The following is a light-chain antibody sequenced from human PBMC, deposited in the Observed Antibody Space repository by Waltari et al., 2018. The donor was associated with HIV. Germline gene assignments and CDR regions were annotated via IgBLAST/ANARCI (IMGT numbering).Light chain of an antibody. CDR1: RPIDDN. CDR2: SAS. Sequence: DIQMTQSPSSLSASVGDRVTITCRASRPIDDNLAWYQQKAGKAPKLLIYSASRLQSGVPSRFVGSGSATNFSLTITGLRAEDSATYYCQQASSFPHTFGGGTKV. J-gene: IGKJ4*01. CDR3: QQASSFPHT. V-gene: IGKV1-12*01.